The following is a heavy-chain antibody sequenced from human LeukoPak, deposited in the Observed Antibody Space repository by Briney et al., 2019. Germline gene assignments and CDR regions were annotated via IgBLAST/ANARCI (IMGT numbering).Heavy chain of an antibody. CDR1: GGSFSGYY. Sequence: SETLSLTCTVYGGSFSGYYWSWIRQPPGKGLEWIGYIFHSGSTHYNPSLKSRVTISADRSKNQFSLKLSSVTAADTAVYYCVRDVGTSDAFDNWGQGTMVIVSS. V-gene: IGHV4-34*12. CDR3: VRDVGTSDAFDN. CDR2: IFHSGST. D-gene: IGHD1-1*01. J-gene: IGHJ3*02.